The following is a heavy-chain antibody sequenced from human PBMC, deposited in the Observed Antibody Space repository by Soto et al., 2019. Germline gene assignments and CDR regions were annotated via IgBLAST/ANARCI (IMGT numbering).Heavy chain of an antibody. CDR2: IIPIFGTA. CDR3: ARDKGYGSGSYTTNYYYYYGMDV. V-gene: IGHV1-69*13. CDR1: GGTFSSYA. J-gene: IGHJ6*02. D-gene: IGHD3-10*01. Sequence: SVKVSCKASGGTFSSYAISWVRQAPGQGLEWMGGIIPIFGTANYAQKFQGRVTITADESTSTAYMELSSLRSEDTAVYYCARDKGYGSGSYTTNYYYYYGMDVWRQGTTVTVSS.